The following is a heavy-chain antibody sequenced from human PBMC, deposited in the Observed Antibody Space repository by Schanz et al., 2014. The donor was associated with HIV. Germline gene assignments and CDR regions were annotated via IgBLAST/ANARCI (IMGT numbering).Heavy chain of an antibody. CDR3: AKPEYDSRGNSQSHFDS. J-gene: IGHJ4*02. CDR2: IWYDGSNK. D-gene: IGHD3-22*01. Sequence: VQLVESGGGLVKPGRSLRLSCTASGFTFSDYPMSWFRQAPGKGLEWVAAIWYDGSNKFYADSVNGRFTISRDNSKNTLYLQMTTLRTEDTAVYYCAKPEYDSRGNSQSHFDSWGQGTLVTVSP. CDR1: GFTFSDYP. V-gene: IGHV3-33*06.